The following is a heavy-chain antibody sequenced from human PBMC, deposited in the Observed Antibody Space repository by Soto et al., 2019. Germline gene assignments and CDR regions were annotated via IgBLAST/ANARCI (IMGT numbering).Heavy chain of an antibody. J-gene: IGHJ6*02. V-gene: IGHV4-4*02. CDR3: ARAILAYCSSTSCYNGPDYYYYGMDV. Sequence: TLSLTCAVSGGSISSSNWWSWVRHPPVNGLDWIGEIYHSGSTNYNPSLKSRVTISVDKSKNQFSLKLSSVTAADTAVYYCARAILAYCSSTSCYNGPDYYYYGMDVWGQGTTVTVSS. D-gene: IGHD2-2*02. CDR1: GGSISSSNW. CDR2: IYHSGST.